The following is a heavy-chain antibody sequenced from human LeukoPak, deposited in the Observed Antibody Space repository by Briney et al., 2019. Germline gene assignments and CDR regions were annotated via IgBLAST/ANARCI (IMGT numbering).Heavy chain of an antibody. CDR1: GYTFTGYS. D-gene: IGHD3-22*01. Sequence: GASVKVSCKASGYTFTGYSMHWVRQAPGQGLEWMGRINPNSGGTNYAQKFQGRVTMTRDTSINAAYTELNRLRFDDTAVYYCARDPNYYDNSGYIGCNYWGQGTLVTVSS. V-gene: IGHV1-2*06. CDR3: ARDPNYYDNSGYIGCNY. CDR2: INPNSGGT. J-gene: IGHJ4*02.